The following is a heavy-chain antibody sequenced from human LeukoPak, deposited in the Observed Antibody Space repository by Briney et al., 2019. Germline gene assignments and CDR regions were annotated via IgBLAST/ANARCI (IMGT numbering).Heavy chain of an antibody. CDR2: INPNSGGT. CDR1: GYTFTGYY. V-gene: IGHV1-2*02. Sequence: ASVKVSCKASGYTFTGYYMHWGRQAPGQGLEWMGWINPNSGGTNYAQKFQGRVTMTRDTSISTAYMELSRLRSDDTAVYYCARDPAPIAAAGTFWFDPWGQGTLVTVSS. D-gene: IGHD6-13*01. CDR3: ARDPAPIAAAGTFWFDP. J-gene: IGHJ5*02.